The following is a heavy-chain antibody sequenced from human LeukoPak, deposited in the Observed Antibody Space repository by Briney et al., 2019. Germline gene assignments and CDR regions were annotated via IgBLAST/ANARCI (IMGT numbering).Heavy chain of an antibody. CDR1: GYTFTSNT. CDR3: ARDALLNYYDSSGNDY. D-gene: IGHD3-22*01. CDR2: INTNTGNP. J-gene: IGHJ4*02. Sequence: ASVKVSCKASGYTFTSNTMNWVRQAPGQGLEWMGWINTNTGNPAYAQGFTGRFVFSLDTSVSTAYLQISSLKAEDTAVYCCARDALLNYYDSSGNDYWGQGTLVTVSS. V-gene: IGHV7-4-1*02.